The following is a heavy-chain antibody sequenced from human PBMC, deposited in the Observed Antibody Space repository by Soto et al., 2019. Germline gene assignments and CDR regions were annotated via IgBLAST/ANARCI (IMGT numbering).Heavy chain of an antibody. Sequence: GGSLRLSCAASGFTFSSYWMHWVRQAPGKGLVWVSRINSDGSSTSYADSVKGRFTISRDNAKNTLYLQMNSLRAEDTAVYYCARSRPYQAGTFDYWGQGTLVTVSS. D-gene: IGHD6-19*01. V-gene: IGHV3-74*01. CDR1: GFTFSSYW. J-gene: IGHJ4*02. CDR2: INSDGSST. CDR3: ARSRPYQAGTFDY.